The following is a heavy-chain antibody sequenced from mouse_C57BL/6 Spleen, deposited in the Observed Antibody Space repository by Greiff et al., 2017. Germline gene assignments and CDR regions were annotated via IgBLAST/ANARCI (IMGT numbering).Heavy chain of an antibody. CDR1: GYTFTSYD. CDR3: ARGDYYGSSPYAMDY. V-gene: IGHV1-85*01. CDR2: IYPRDGST. Sequence: VQGVESGPELVKPGASVKLSCKASGYTFTSYDINWVKQRPGQGLEWIGWIYPRDGSTKYNEKFKGKATLTVDTSSSTAYMELHSLTSEDSAVYFCARGDYYGSSPYAMDYWGQGTSVTVSS. D-gene: IGHD1-1*01. J-gene: IGHJ4*01.